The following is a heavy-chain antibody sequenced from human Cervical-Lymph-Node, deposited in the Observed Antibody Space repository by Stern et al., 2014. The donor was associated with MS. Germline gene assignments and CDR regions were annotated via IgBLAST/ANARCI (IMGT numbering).Heavy chain of an antibody. Sequence: EVQLVESGGGLVKPGGSLRLSCDASGFTFSHYSMSLVRQAPGKGLEWVSTISSNASHAYYTGCLEVRFAISRDSAKVPITLHMVSLRAEDAAVYYCARGRVGDYARSPRLDSWGQGTLVTVSS. CDR3: ARGRVGDYARSPRLDS. D-gene: IGHD4-17*01. CDR1: GFTFSHYS. J-gene: IGHJ4*02. CDR2: ISSNASHA. V-gene: IGHV3-21*01.